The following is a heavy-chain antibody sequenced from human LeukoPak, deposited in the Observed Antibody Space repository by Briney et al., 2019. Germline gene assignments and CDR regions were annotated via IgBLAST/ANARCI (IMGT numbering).Heavy chain of an antibody. Sequence: GGSLRLSCAASGFTFSNAWMSWVRQAPGKGLEWVSSISSSGGGTYYADSVKGRFTISRDNSKNTLSLQMNSLKAEDTAVYYCAKINSGSYTDYWGQGTLVTVSS. D-gene: IGHD1-26*01. CDR2: ISSSGGGT. CDR3: AKINSGSYTDY. CDR1: GFTFSNAW. J-gene: IGHJ4*02. V-gene: IGHV3-23*01.